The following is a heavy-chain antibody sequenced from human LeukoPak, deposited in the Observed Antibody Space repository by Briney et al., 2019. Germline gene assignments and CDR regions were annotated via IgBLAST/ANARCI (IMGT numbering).Heavy chain of an antibody. D-gene: IGHD2-8*02. Sequence: LSLTCAVYGGSFSGYYWSWIRQPPGKGLEWVSYISSSGSTIYYADSVKGRFTISRDNAKNSLYLQMNSLRAEDTAVYYCARGLYWSFDYWGQGTLVTVSS. CDR2: ISSSGSTI. V-gene: IGHV3-11*01. J-gene: IGHJ4*02. CDR3: ARGLYWSFDY. CDR1: GGSFSGYY.